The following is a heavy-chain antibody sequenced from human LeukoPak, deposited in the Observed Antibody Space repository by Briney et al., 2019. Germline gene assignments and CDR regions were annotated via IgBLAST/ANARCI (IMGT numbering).Heavy chain of an antibody. CDR1: GFTVSSNY. CDR3: TTGLTLRFLEWSLLFVY. Sequence: NPGGSLRLSCAASGFTVSSNYMSWVRQAPGKGLEWVGRIKSKTDGGTTDYAAPVKGRFTISRDDSKNTLYLQMNSLKTEDTAVYYCTTGLTLRFLEWSLLFVYWGQGTLVTVSS. CDR2: IKSKTDGGTT. D-gene: IGHD3-3*01. V-gene: IGHV3-15*01. J-gene: IGHJ4*02.